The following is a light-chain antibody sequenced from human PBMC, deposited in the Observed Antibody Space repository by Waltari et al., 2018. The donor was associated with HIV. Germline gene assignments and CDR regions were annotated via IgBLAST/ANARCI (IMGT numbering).Light chain of an antibody. J-gene: IGLJ2*01. Sequence: QSALPQPPSASGSPGHSVPISCTGTSRDIVSYNYVAWYQQYPGKAPKLMIYDVTKRPSGVPDRFSGSKSGNTASLTVSGLQAEDEADYYCASHAGSKDVFGGGTKLTVL. CDR1: SRDIVSYNY. V-gene: IGLV2-8*01. CDR3: ASHAGSKDV. CDR2: DVT.